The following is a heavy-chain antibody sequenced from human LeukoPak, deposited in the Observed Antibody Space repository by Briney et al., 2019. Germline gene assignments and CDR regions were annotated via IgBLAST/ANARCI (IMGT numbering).Heavy chain of an antibody. V-gene: IGHV3-23*01. J-gene: IGHJ4*02. CDR1: GFTVSSYG. CDR2: FSGTDGGT. CDR3: ARGGVN. Sequence: GGSLRLSCAASGFTVSSYGMTWVRQAPGKGLEWVSSFSGTDGGTYYADSVKGRFTISRDNSKNTLYLQMNSLRAEDTAVYYCARGGVNWGQGTLVTVSS. D-gene: IGHD3-16*01.